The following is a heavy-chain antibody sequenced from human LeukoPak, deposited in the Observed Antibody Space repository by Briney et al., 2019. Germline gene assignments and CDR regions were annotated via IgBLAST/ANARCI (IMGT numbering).Heavy chain of an antibody. J-gene: IGHJ4*02. CDR3: ARGRGIAL. Sequence: GGSLRLSCAASGLSFSNSGMNWVRQAPGKGLEWAANMVDDGNKKNYVDSVKGRFTISRDNVKSSLYLQMNSLRVEDTAVYYCARGRGIALWGQGTLVTVSS. V-gene: IGHV3-7*01. D-gene: IGHD6-13*01. CDR1: GLSFSNSG. CDR2: MVDDGNKK.